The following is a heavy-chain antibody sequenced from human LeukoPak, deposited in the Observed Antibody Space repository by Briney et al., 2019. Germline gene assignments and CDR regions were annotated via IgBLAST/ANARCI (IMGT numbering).Heavy chain of an antibody. Sequence: ASVKVSCKASGYTFTSYGISWVRQAPGQGLEWMGWISAYNGNTNYAQKFQGRVTMTRDTSISTAYMELSRLRSDDTAVYYCARDLTPYYDFWSASAPTEISNF. D-gene: IGHD3-3*01. J-gene: IGHJ2*01. CDR1: GYTFTSYG. CDR3: ARDLTPYYDFWSASAPTEISNF. CDR2: ISAYNGNT. V-gene: IGHV1-18*01.